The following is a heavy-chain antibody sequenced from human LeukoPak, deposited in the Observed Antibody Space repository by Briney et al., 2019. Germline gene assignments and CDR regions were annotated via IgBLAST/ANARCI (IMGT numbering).Heavy chain of an antibody. J-gene: IGHJ3*02. Sequence: ASVKVSCKASGYTFTSYGISWVRQAPGQGLEWMGRIIPILGIANYAQKFQGRVTITADKSTSTAYMELSSLRSEDTAVYYCARDFRTPSTSSPYALIEDAFDIWGQGTMVTVSS. CDR1: GYTFTSYG. V-gene: IGHV1-69*04. D-gene: IGHD3/OR15-3a*01. CDR2: IIPILGIA. CDR3: ARDFRTPSTSSPYALIEDAFDI.